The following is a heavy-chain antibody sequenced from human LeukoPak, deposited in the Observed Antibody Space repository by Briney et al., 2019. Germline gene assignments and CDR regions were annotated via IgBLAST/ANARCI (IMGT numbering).Heavy chain of an antibody. V-gene: IGHV3-23*01. CDR1: GFTFSNFA. CDR3: AKGPYGSGSYFDY. CDR2: ISGSGGSV. J-gene: IGHJ4*02. D-gene: IGHD3-10*01. Sequence: GGSLRLSCAASGFTFSNFAMSWVRQAPGKGLEWVSAISGSGGSVYYADSVKGRFTISRDNSKNTLYLQMNSLRAEDTAVYYCAKGPYGSGSYFDYWGQGTLVTVSS.